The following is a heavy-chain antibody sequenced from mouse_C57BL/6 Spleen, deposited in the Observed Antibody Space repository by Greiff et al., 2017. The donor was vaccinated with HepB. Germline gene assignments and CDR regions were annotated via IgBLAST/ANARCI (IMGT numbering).Heavy chain of an antibody. Sequence: VQLKESGAELVKPGASVKISCKASGYAFSSYWMNWVKQRPGKGLEWIGQIYPGDGDTNYNGKFKGKATLTADKSSSTAYMQLRSLTSEDSAVYFCARDDYDVGYYAMDYWGQGTSVTVSS. CDR3: ARDDYDVGYYAMDY. D-gene: IGHD2-4*01. CDR2: IYPGDGDT. CDR1: GYAFSSYW. J-gene: IGHJ4*01. V-gene: IGHV1-80*01.